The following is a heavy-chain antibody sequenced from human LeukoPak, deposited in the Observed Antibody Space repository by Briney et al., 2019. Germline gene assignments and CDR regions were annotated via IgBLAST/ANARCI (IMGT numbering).Heavy chain of an antibody. Sequence: GGSLRLSCAASGFTFSSYGMHWVRQAPGKGLEWVAFIRYDGSNKYYADSVNGRFTISRDYSKNTLYLQMNSLRAEDTAVYYCAKDTTTRYSGSFDFDYWGQGTLVTVSS. CDR1: GFTFSSYG. CDR2: IRYDGSNK. D-gene: IGHD1-26*01. V-gene: IGHV3-30*02. CDR3: AKDTTTRYSGSFDFDY. J-gene: IGHJ4*02.